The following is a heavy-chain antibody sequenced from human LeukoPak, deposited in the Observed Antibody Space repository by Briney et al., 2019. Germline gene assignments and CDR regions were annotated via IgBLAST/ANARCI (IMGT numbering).Heavy chain of an antibody. V-gene: IGHV3-23*01. J-gene: IGHJ4*02. CDR1: GFTFSSYA. CDR2: ISGSGGST. D-gene: IGHD2-15*01. CDR3: AKGRGGYCSGGSCYPTFDY. Sequence: GGSLRLSCAASGFTFSSYAMSWVRQAPGKGLEWVSAISGSGGSTYYADSVKGRFTISRDNSKNTLYLQMNSLRAEDTAVYYCAKGRGGYCSGGSCYPTFDYWGQGTLVTVSS.